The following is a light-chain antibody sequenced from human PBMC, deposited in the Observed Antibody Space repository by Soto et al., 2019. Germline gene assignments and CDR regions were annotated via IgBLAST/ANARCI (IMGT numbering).Light chain of an antibody. CDR3: QQLYSHPLT. Sequence: IQLTQPPSSLSASVGDRVTITFRASQGITSYLAWYQQRPGKAPGLLIYSASTLQSGVPSRFSGSGYGTDFSLTISNLQPEDFATYYCQQLYSHPLTFGGGTK. J-gene: IGKJ4*01. V-gene: IGKV1-9*01. CDR2: SAS. CDR1: QGITSY.